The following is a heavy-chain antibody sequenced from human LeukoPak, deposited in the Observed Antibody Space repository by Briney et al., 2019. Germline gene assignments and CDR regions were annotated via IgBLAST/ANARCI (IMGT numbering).Heavy chain of an antibody. J-gene: IGHJ4*02. V-gene: IGHV6-1*01. CDR2: TFYRSQWKN. CDR3: ARENTLVRGSRNPFDY. CDR1: GDSVSSNDAA. D-gene: IGHD3-10*01. Sequence: SQTLSLTCAISGDSVSSNDAAWNWIRQSPSRGLEWLGRTFYRSQWKNDYAIFVKSRITINSDTSKNQFSLQLISVTPEDTAVCYCARENTLVRGSRNPFDYWGQGTLVTVSS.